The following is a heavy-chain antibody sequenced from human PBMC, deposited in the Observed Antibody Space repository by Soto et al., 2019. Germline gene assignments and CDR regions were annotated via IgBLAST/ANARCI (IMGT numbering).Heavy chain of an antibody. CDR1: GFTFRSYA. J-gene: IGHJ4*02. D-gene: IGHD3-10*01. CDR3: ARSRSGAVADSFDF. V-gene: IGHV3-30*04. CDR2: ISRDGTNK. Sequence: PGGSLRLSCAASGFTFRSYAIHWVRQAPGKGLEWVVVISRDGTNKYYVDSVKGRFTISRDNSKDTVYLQMNSLRDEDSAMFYCARSRSGAVADSFDFWGQGTLVTVSS.